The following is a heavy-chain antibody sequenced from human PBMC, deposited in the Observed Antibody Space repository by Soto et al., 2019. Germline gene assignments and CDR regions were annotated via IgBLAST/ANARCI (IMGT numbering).Heavy chain of an antibody. CDR3: ARDSSAWPNYFDS. CDR2: FSGRSGDT. J-gene: IGHJ4*02. V-gene: IGHV3-23*01. Sequence: ETLSLSCVASGFSISTHALTWVRQAPGKGLEWVSSFSGRSGDTYYAASVKGRFTISGDSSKNTVILQMNNLRADDTALYYCARDSSAWPNYFDSWGQGIQVTVYS. CDR1: GFSISTHA. D-gene: IGHD6-19*01.